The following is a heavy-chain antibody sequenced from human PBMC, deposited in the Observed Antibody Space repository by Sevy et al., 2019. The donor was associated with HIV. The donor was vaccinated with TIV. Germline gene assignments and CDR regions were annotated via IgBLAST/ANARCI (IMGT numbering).Heavy chain of an antibody. D-gene: IGHD3-9*01. CDR2: IIPIFGTA. CDR3: ARGLRSLYDILTGYSYGMDV. Sequence: ASVKVSCKASGGTFSSYAISWVRQAPGQGLEWMGGIIPIFGTANYAQMFQGRVTITADESTSTAYMELSSLRSEDTAVYYCARGLRSLYDILTGYSYGMDVWGQGTTVTVSS. J-gene: IGHJ6*02. V-gene: IGHV1-69*13. CDR1: GGTFSSYA.